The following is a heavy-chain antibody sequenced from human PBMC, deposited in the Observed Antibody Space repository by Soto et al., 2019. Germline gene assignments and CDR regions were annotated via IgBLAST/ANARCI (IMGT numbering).Heavy chain of an antibody. CDR2: ISAYNGNT. CDR1: GYTFTSYG. CDR3: ARDEWELYDAFDI. Sequence: QVQLVQSGAEVKKPGASVKVSCKASGYTFTSYGISWVRQAPGQGLEWMGWISAYNGNTNYAQKFQGRVTITRDTSASTAYMELSSLRSEDTAVYYCARDEWELYDAFDIWGQGTMVTVSS. J-gene: IGHJ3*02. D-gene: IGHD1-26*01. V-gene: IGHV1-18*04.